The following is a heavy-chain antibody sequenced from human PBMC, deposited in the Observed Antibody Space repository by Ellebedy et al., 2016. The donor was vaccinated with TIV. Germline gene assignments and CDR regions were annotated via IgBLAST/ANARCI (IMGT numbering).Heavy chain of an antibody. J-gene: IGHJ5*02. Sequence: GSLRLSCTVSGGSISSYYWSWIRQPAGKGLEWIGRIYTSGSTNYNPSLKSRVTMSVDTSKNQFSLKLSSVTAADTAVYYCARGSFGGSWIGDWFDPWGQGTLVTVSS. D-gene: IGHD2-15*01. CDR3: ARGSFGGSWIGDWFDP. CDR2: IYTSGST. V-gene: IGHV4-4*07. CDR1: GGSISSYY.